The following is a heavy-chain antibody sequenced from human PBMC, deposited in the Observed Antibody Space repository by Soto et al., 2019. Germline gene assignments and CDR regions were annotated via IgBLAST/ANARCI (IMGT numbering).Heavy chain of an antibody. J-gene: IGHJ4*02. D-gene: IGHD6-25*01. CDR2: INAGNGNT. V-gene: IGHV1-3*01. Sequence: QVHLVQSGPEVKKPGASVKVSCKASGYTFSDYTIHWMRQAPGHRLEWMGRINAGNGNTRESEKFQGRVTITRDSSASTVFMELSSLRSEDTAIYCCAKEGRPRFSDRPEGIDVWGQGTLVTVSS. CDR3: AKEGRPRFSDRPEGIDV. CDR1: GYTFSDYT.